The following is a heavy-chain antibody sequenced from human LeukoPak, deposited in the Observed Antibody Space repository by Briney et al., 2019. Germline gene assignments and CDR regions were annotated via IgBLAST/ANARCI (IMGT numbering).Heavy chain of an antibody. CDR3: AAYYDFWSGYYAH. D-gene: IGHD3-3*01. Sequence: SETLSLTCTVSGGSISSHYWSWIRQPPGKGLEWIGYIYYSGSTNYNPSLKSRVTISVDTSKNQFSLKLSSVTAADTAVYYCAAYYDFWSGYYAHWGQGTLVTVSS. CDR2: IYYSGST. J-gene: IGHJ4*02. V-gene: IGHV4-59*11. CDR1: GGSISSHY.